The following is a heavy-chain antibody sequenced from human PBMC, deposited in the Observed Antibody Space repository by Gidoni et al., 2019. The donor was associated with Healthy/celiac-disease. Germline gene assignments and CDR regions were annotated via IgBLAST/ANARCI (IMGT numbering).Heavy chain of an antibody. CDR3: ARAVQVVYDRSGGMDV. CDR1: GFTFRSYS. J-gene: IGHJ6*02. CDR2: ISSSSSTI. V-gene: IGHV3-48*02. Sequence: EVQLVESGGGLVQPGGSLRLSCAASGFTFRSYSMNWVRQAPGKGLEWVSYISSSSSTIYYADSVKGRFTISRDNAKNSLYLQMNSLRDEDTAVYYCARAVQVVYDRSGGMDVWGQGTTVTVSS. D-gene: IGHD3-22*01.